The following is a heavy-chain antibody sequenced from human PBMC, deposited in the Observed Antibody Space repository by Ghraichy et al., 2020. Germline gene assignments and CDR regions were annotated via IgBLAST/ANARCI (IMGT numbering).Heavy chain of an antibody. CDR2: ISGSGGST. Sequence: AGSLRLSCAASGFTFSSYAMSWVRQAPGKGLEWVSAISGSGGSTYYADSVKGRFTISRDDSKNTLYLQMNSLRAEDTAVYYCAKDPGLYSGSYSFDYWGQGTLVTVSS. D-gene: IGHD1-26*01. CDR3: AKDPGLYSGSYSFDY. CDR1: GFTFSSYA. V-gene: IGHV3-23*01. J-gene: IGHJ4*02.